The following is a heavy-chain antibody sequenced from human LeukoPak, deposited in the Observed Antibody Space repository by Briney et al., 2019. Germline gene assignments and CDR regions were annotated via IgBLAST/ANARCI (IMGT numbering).Heavy chain of an antibody. CDR2: IWYDGSNK. D-gene: IGHD6-19*01. CDR3: ARDRVAADSGNYFDY. V-gene: IGHV3-33*01. CDR1: GFTFSSYG. Sequence: GGSLRLSCAASGFTFSSYGMHWARQAPGKGLEWVAIIWYDGSNKYYADSVQGRFTISRDNSKNTLYLQMNSLRAEDTAVYYCARDRVAADSGNYFDYWGQGTLVTVSS. J-gene: IGHJ4*02.